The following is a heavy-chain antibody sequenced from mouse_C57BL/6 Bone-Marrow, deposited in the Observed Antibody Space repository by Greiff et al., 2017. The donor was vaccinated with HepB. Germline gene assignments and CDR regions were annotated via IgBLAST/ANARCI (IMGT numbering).Heavy chain of an antibody. CDR2: IYPRSGNT. CDR3: ARSDSSSFLLYYFDY. Sequence: QVQLQQSGAELARPGASVKLSCKASGYTFTSYGISWVKQRTGQGLEWIGEIYPRSGNTYYNEKFKGKATLTADKSSSTAYMELRSLTSEDSAVYFCARSDSSSFLLYYFDYWGQGTTLTVSS. V-gene: IGHV1-81*01. J-gene: IGHJ2*01. D-gene: IGHD1-1*01. CDR1: GYTFTSYG.